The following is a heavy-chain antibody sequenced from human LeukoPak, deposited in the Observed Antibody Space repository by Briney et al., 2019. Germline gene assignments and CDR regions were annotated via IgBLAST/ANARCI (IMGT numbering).Heavy chain of an antibody. V-gene: IGHV4-34*03. Sequence: SETLSLTCAVYGGSFSGYYWSWIRQPPGKGLEWIGEINHSGSTNYNPSLESRVTISIDTSKNQFSLEVRSVTAADTAFYEAVSWGPGTLVTVSS. CDR2: INHSGST. CDR3: VS. J-gene: IGHJ5*02. CDR1: GGSFSGYY.